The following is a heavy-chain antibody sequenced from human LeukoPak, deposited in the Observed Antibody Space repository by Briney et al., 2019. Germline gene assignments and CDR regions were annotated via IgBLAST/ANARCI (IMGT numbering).Heavy chain of an antibody. V-gene: IGHV3-7*01. CDR1: GGSISSGDYY. D-gene: IGHD6-19*01. J-gene: IGHJ4*02. Sequence: PSETLSLTCTVSGGSISSGDYYWSWIRQPPGKGLEWVANINQDASDIQYVDSLKGRFTISRDNSKNSVYLQMTSLRAEDTAVYYCATNSDWRFDYWGQGTLVTVSS. CDR2: INQDASDI. CDR3: ATNSDWRFDY.